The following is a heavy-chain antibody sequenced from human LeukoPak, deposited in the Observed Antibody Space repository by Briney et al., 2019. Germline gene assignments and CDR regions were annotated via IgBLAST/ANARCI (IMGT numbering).Heavy chain of an antibody. Sequence: PGGSLRLSCAASGFTVSSNYMSWVRQAPGKGLERVSVIYSAGSTYYADSVKGRFTISRDNSKNTLFLQMNSLRAEDTAVYYCARGRRDCSGDCYVAFDIWGQGTMVTVSS. J-gene: IGHJ3*02. D-gene: IGHD2-21*02. CDR3: ARGRRDCSGDCYVAFDI. V-gene: IGHV3-53*01. CDR1: GFTVSSNY. CDR2: IYSAGST.